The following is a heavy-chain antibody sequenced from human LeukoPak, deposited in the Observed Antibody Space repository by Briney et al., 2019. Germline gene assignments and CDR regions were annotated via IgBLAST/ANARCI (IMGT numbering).Heavy chain of an antibody. V-gene: IGHV3-21*01. CDR1: GFTFSSYS. CDR2: ISSSSSYI. J-gene: IGHJ4*02. CDR3: ARDLGSYQDY. Sequence: GSLKPSCAASGFTFSSYSMNWVRQAPGKGLEWVSSISSSSSYIYYADSVKGRFTISRDNAKNSLYLQMNSLRAEDTAVYYCARDLGSYQDYWGQGTLVTVSS. D-gene: IGHD5-18*01.